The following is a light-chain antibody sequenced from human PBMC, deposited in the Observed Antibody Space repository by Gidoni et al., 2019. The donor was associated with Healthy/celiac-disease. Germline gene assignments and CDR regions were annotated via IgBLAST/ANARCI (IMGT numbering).Light chain of an antibody. V-gene: IGLV3-19*01. CDR2: GKN. CDR3: NSRDSSGNHLV. Sequence: SSELPQDPAVSVALGQTVRITGQGNSLQSYYANGYHKKPVQAPVLVIYGKNNRPSGIPDRFSGSSSGNTASLTITGAHAEDEADYYCNSRDSSGNHLVFGGGTKLTVL. J-gene: IGLJ2*01. CDR1: SLQSYY.